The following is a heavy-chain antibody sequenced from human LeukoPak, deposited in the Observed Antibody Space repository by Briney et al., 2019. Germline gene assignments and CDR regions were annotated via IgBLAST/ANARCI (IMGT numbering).Heavy chain of an antibody. J-gene: IGHJ3*02. CDR2: INPNSGGT. V-gene: IGHV1-2*02. D-gene: IGHD3-10*01. CDR3: ARGLGVIITKRAFDI. CDR1: GYTFTGYY. Sequence: ASVKVSFKASGYTFTGYYMHWVRQVPGQGLEWMGWINPNSGGTNYAQKFQGRVTMTRDTSISTAYMELSRLRSDDTAVYYCARGLGVIITKRAFDIWGQGTMVTVSS.